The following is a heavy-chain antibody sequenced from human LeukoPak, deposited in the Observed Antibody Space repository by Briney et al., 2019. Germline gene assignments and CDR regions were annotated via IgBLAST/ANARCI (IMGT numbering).Heavy chain of an antibody. D-gene: IGHD1-26*01. V-gene: IGHV3-21*06. J-gene: IGHJ6*03. CDR2: ISSNSRYI. CDR3: AGGLPDGAGGAIAWDVYYMGV. CDR1: GITLSNYA. Sequence: PGGSLRLSCAGSGITLSNYALSWVRQAPGTGLELVSCISSNSRYIYYIDSVKGRFTISRDNANNSLVLHMSSLRAEDTAVYFCAGGLPDGAGGAIAWDVYYMGVWGKGTTVTVSS.